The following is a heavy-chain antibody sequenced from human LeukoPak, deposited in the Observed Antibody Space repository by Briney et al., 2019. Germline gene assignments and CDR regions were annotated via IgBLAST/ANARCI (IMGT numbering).Heavy chain of an antibody. CDR1: GGSFSGYY. J-gene: IGHJ4*02. Sequence: SETLSLTCAAYGGSFSGYYWSWIRQPPGKGLEWIGEINHSGSTNYNPSLKSRVTISVDTSKNQFSLKLSSVTAADTAVYYCARGHGLGRYWGQGTLVTVSS. CDR3: ARGHGLGRY. D-gene: IGHD3/OR15-3a*01. CDR2: INHSGST. V-gene: IGHV4-34*01.